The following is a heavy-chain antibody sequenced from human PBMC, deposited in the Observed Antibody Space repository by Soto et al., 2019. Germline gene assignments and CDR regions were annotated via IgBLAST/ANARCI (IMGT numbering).Heavy chain of an antibody. D-gene: IGHD1-26*01. CDR2: IYHSGST. Sequence: QVQLQESGPGLVKPSGTLSLTCAVSSGSISSSNWWSWVRQPPGKGLEWIGEIYHSGSTNYNPSLKSRVTISVDKSKNQFSLKLSSVTAADTAVYYCARDREQGGRWGYYYYMDVWGKGTTVTVSS. J-gene: IGHJ6*03. V-gene: IGHV4-4*02. CDR1: SGSISSSNW. CDR3: ARDREQGGRWGYYYYMDV.